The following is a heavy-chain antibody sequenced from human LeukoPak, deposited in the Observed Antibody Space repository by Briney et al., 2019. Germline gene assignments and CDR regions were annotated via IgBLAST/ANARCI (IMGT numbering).Heavy chain of an antibody. CDR2: IYPGDSDT. CDR1: GYSFTSYW. D-gene: IGHD3-22*01. J-gene: IGHJ3*02. V-gene: IGHV5-51*01. CDR3: TRFTDYYDATGGDSFGI. Sequence: GESLKISCKGSGYSFTSYWIGWVRQLPGKGLEWMGIIYPGDSDTRYSPSFQGQVTISADKSTNTAYLQWSSLKASDTAKYYCTRFTDYYDATGGDSFGIWGPGTMVTVSS.